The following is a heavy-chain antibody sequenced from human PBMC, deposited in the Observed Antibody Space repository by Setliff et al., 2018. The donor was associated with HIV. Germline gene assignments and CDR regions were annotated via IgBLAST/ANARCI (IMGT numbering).Heavy chain of an antibody. V-gene: IGHV3-7*03. J-gene: IGHJ4*02. Sequence: PGGSLRLSCAASGFIFSGSPIHWVRQAPGKGLEWVASLTPDGSQVYYADSVKGRFTVPRDNAKNSLYLQMTSLRVEDTAFYYCARVVAVAGSPTQDDSPDYWGQGTLVTVSS. CDR2: LTPDGSQV. D-gene: IGHD6-19*01. CDR3: ARVVAVAGSPTQDDSPDY. CDR1: GFIFSGSP.